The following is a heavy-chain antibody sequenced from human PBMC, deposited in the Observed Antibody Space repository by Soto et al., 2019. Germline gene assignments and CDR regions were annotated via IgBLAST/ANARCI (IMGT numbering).Heavy chain of an antibody. J-gene: IGHJ1*01. D-gene: IGHD6-19*01. Sequence: QVQLVQSGAAVKKPGSSVKVSCKASGGTFSSYAISWVRQAPGQGLEWMGGIIPIFGTANYAQKFQGRVTITADESTSTAYMELSSLRSEDTAVYYCAGWERSGWIAEYFQHWGQGTLVTVSS. CDR1: GGTFSSYA. CDR2: IIPIFGTA. CDR3: AGWERSGWIAEYFQH. V-gene: IGHV1-69*12.